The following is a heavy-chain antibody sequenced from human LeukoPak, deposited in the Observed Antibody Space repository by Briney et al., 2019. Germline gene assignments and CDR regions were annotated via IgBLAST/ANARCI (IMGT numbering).Heavy chain of an antibody. V-gene: IGHV1-2*06. D-gene: IGHD3-22*01. CDR2: INPNSGGT. J-gene: IGHJ4*02. CDR3: ARVGYYESSGYYEY. Sequence: ASVKVSCKASGYTLTDYYMHWVRQAPGQGLEWMGRINPNSGGTNYAQKFQGRVTMTRDTSISTVYMELSRLRSDDTAVYYCARVGYYESSGYYEYWGQETLVTVSS. CDR1: GYTLTDYY.